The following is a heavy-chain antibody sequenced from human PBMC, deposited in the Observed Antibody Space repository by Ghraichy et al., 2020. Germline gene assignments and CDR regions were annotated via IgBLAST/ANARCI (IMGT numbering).Heavy chain of an antibody. V-gene: IGHV4-4*02. J-gene: IGHJ4*02. Sequence: SETLSLTCAVSGGSISSSNWWSWVRQPPGKGLEWIGEIYHSGSTNYNPSLKSRVTISVDKSKNQFSLKLSSVTAADTAVYYCARRGWGVRGVIDYWGQGTLVTVSS. CDR2: IYHSGST. CDR3: ARRGWGVRGVIDY. D-gene: IGHD3-10*01. CDR1: GGSISSSNW.